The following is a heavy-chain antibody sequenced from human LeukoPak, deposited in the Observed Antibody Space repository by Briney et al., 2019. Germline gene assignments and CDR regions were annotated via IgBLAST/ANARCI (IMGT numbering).Heavy chain of an antibody. CDR3: ATYSTGFDI. D-gene: IGHD6-19*01. J-gene: IGHJ3*02. V-gene: IGHV4-34*01. CDR2: INHRGST. Sequence: SETLSLTCAVYGGSFSDYYWTWIPQPPGKGLEWIGEINHRGSTHYNPSLKSRVTISVDTSKKQFSLKLSSVTAADTAVYYCATYSTGFDIWGQGTVVTVSS. CDR1: GGSFSDYY.